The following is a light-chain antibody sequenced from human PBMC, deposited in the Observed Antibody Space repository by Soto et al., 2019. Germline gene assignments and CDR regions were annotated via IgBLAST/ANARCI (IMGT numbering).Light chain of an antibody. CDR2: AAS. J-gene: IGKJ1*01. CDR1: QSIRIF. V-gene: IGKV1-39*01. CDR3: QQSHSTPRT. Sequence: DIQLTQSPSSLSASVGDRVTITCRASQSIRIFLNWYQQKPGKAPKLLIYAASSLHSVVPARVIGSGSGTDFTRKIISLQPEDFATYYCQQSHSTPRTFGQGTKWEIK.